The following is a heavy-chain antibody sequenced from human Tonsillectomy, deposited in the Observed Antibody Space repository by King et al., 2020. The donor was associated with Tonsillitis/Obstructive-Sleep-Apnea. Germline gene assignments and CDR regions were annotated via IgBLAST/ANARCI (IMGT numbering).Heavy chain of an antibody. CDR2: ISGYNGDT. J-gene: IGHJ5*02. V-gene: IGHV1-18*01. Sequence: VQLVQSGAEVKKPGASVTVSCKASGYTFISYGIIWVRQAPGQGLEWMGWISGYNGDTNYAQKLQGRVTMTTDTSTSTAYMEMRSLRSDDTAVYYCAGVSAFAWELLPVDPWGQGTLVTVSS. D-gene: IGHD1-26*01. CDR3: AGVSAFAWELLPVDP. CDR1: GYTFISYG.